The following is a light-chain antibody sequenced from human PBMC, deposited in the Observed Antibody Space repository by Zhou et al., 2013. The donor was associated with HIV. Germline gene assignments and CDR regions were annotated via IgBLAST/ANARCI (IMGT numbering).Light chain of an antibody. Sequence: IQLTQSPSSLSASVGDRVTITCRASQGISSSLAWYQQKPGKAPELLIYGASNLQSGVPSRFSGSGSGAEFTLTISSLQPADFATYYCQQSYSVPWTFGQGTKVEIK. V-gene: IGKV1-39*01. CDR3: QQSYSVPWT. J-gene: IGKJ1*01. CDR1: QGISSS. CDR2: GAS.